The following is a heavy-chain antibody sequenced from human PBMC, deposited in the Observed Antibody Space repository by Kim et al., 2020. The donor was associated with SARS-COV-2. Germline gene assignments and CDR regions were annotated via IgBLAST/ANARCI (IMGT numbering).Heavy chain of an antibody. D-gene: IGHD6-6*01. CDR2: GST. CDR3: ASGTSYLDY. Sequence: GSTNYNPSLKSRVTISVATSKNQFSLKLSSVTAADTAVYYCASGTSYLDYWGQGTLVTVSS. J-gene: IGHJ4*02. V-gene: IGHV4-59*09.